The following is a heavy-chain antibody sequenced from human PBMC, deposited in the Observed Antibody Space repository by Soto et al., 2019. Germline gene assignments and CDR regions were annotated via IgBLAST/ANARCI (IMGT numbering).Heavy chain of an antibody. Sequence: SETLSLTCTVSGGSISSGGYYWGWIRQSPGKGLEWIGSVYYIGRSYSKSSVKSRVTISVDTSKNRFSLSLNSVTASDTAVYFCVSQRTTVPTQAYFDYWGPGALVTVSS. CDR1: GGSISSGGYY. J-gene: IGHJ4*02. V-gene: IGHV4-39*01. CDR2: VYYIGRS. CDR3: VSQRTTVPTQAYFDY. D-gene: IGHD4-17*01.